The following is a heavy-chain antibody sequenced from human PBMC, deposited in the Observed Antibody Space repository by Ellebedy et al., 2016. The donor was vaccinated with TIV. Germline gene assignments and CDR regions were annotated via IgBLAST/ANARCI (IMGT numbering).Heavy chain of an antibody. V-gene: IGHV1-58*02. CDR3: ARVGKWELN. CDR1: GYTFTGYY. D-gene: IGHD1-26*01. Sequence: AASVKVSCKASGYTFTGYYMHWARQAPGQGLEWIGWIVVGSGNTNYAQKFQERVTITRDMSTSTAYMELSSLRSEDTAVYYCARVGKWELNWGQGTLVTVSS. J-gene: IGHJ4*02. CDR2: IVVGSGNT.